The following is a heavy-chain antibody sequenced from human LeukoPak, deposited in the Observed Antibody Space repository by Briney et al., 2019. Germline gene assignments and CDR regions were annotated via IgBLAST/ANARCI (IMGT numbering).Heavy chain of an antibody. CDR2: TYPGDSDT. Sequence: GEFLKISCKGSGYSFTSYWIGWVRQMPGKGLEWMGITYPGDSDTRYSPSFQGQVTISADKSISTAYLQWSSLKASDAAMYYCARQRKAGTIDGNWFDPWGQGALVTVSS. CDR1: GYSFTSYW. J-gene: IGHJ5*02. D-gene: IGHD6-19*01. CDR3: ARQRKAGTIDGNWFDP. V-gene: IGHV5-51*01.